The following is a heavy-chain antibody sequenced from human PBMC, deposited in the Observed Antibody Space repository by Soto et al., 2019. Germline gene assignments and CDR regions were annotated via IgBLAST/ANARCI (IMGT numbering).Heavy chain of an antibody. CDR3: ARGNSGWTKGTVAFDI. V-gene: IGHV3-64*04. CDR2: ISSNGGST. Sequence: PGGSLRLSCAASGFTFSSYAMHWVRQAPGKGLEYVSAISSNGGSTSYAQKFQGRVTMTRDTSTSTVYMELSSLRSEDTAVYYCARGNSGWTKGTVAFDIWGQGTMVTVSS. CDR1: GFTFSSYA. J-gene: IGHJ3*02. D-gene: IGHD6-19*01.